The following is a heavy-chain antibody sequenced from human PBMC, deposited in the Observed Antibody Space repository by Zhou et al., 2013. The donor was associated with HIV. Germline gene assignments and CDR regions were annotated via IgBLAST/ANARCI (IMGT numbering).Heavy chain of an antibody. J-gene: IGHJ6*04. CDR2: IIPIFGTA. D-gene: IGHD4-17*01. CDR1: GGTFSSYA. CDR3: ARDGDYGVTMDV. Sequence: QVQLVQSGAEVKKPGSSVKVSCKASGGTFSSYAISWVRQAPGQGLEWMGGIIPIFGTANYAQKFQGRVTITTDESTSTAYMELSSLRSEDTAVYYCARDGDYGVTMDVWGKGDHGHRSPQ. V-gene: IGHV1-69*05.